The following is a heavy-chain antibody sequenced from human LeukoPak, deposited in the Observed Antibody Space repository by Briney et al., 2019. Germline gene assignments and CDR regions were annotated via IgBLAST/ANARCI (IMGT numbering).Heavy chain of an antibody. Sequence: GGSLRLSCAASGFTLGDYYMSWFRQTPGKGLEWLSYISASGSSISYADSVKGRFTISRDNAKNSLYLQMSSLTSEDTAAYFCATDYHGSGTFDYWGQGTLVTVSS. D-gene: IGHD3-10*01. J-gene: IGHJ4*02. CDR3: ATDYHGSGTFDY. CDR1: GFTLGDYY. V-gene: IGHV3-11*01. CDR2: ISASGSSI.